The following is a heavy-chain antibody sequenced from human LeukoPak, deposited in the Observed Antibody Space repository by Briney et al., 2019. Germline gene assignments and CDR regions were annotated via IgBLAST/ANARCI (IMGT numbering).Heavy chain of an antibody. CDR3: AVLVAVAGTVDY. Sequence: GASVKVSCKASGYTFTSYAMHWVRQAPGQRLEWMGWINAGNGNTKYSQKFQGRVTITADESTSTAYMELSSLRSEDTAVYYCAVLVAVAGTVDYWGQGTLVTVSS. J-gene: IGHJ4*02. D-gene: IGHD6-19*01. V-gene: IGHV1-3*01. CDR2: INAGNGNT. CDR1: GYTFTSYA.